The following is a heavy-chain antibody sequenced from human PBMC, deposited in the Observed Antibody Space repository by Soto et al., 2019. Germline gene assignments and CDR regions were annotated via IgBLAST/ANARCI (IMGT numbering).Heavy chain of an antibody. J-gene: IGHJ6*02. CDR1: GYSFIAYT. CDR3: ARGVGPTYSYSYGPEV. CDR2: IKAGTGNT. Sequence: SVKVSCKASGYSFIAYTMHWVRQAPGQRLEWLGWIKAGTGNTKYSQKFQGRVNITRDTSASTTYMELSSLRSEDTAVYFCARGVGPTYSYSYGPEVWGQGTTVTVSS. V-gene: IGHV1-3*01. D-gene: IGHD2-21*01.